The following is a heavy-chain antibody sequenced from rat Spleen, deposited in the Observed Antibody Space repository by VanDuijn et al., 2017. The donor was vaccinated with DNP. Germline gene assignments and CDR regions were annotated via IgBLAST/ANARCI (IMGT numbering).Heavy chain of an antibody. CDR1: GFTFSDYN. Sequence: EVHLVEAGGGLVQPGRSLKLSCAASGFTFSDYNMAWVRQAPKKGLEGVATISYDCSSTYYRDSVKGRFTISRYNSKSTLYLQMDSLRSEDTATYYCASLNNYNCFAYWGQGTLVTFSS. CDR2: ISYDCSST. D-gene: IGHD1-10*01. J-gene: IGHJ3*01. V-gene: IGHV5-7*01. CDR3: ASLNNYNCFAY.